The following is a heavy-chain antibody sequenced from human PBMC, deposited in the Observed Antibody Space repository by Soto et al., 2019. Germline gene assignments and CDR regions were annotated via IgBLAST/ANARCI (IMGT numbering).Heavy chain of an antibody. CDR2: ISSSGSTI. J-gene: IGHJ3*02. D-gene: IGHD3-3*01. CDR1: GFTFSDCY. V-gene: IGHV3-11*01. CDR3: ASSPDLFHYDFWSGYPDPGAFDI. Sequence: GGSLRLSCAASGFTFSDCYMSWIRQAPGKGLEWVSYISSSGSTIYYADSVKGRFTISRDNAKNSLYLQMNSLRAEDTAVYYCASSPDLFHYDFWSGYPDPGAFDIWGQGTMVTVSS.